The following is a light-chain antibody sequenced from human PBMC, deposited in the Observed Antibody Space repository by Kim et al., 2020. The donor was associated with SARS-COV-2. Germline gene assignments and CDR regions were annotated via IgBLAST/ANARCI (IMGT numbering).Light chain of an antibody. V-gene: IGKV1-12*01. J-gene: IGKJ4*01. CDR3: QQADTFPPT. Sequence: ASVGDRVTITCRASQGIGTWLAWYQYEPGKAPKLLIYGASSLQSGVPSRFSDSGSGTDFTLTISSLQPEDFASYYCQQADTFPPTFGGGTKVDIK. CDR1: QGIGTW. CDR2: GAS.